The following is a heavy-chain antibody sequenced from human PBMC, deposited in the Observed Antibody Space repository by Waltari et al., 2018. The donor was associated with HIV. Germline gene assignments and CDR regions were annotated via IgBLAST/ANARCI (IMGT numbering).Heavy chain of an antibody. Sequence: EVQLVESGGGLVQPGRSLRLSCAASGFTFDDYAMHWVRQAPGKGLEWVSGISWNSGSIGYADSVKGRFTISRDNAKNSLYLQMNSLRAEDTALYYCAKEELRAFDIWGQGTMVTVSS. D-gene: IGHD3-10*01. V-gene: IGHV3-9*01. CDR1: GFTFDDYA. J-gene: IGHJ3*02. CDR3: AKEELRAFDI. CDR2: ISWNSGSI.